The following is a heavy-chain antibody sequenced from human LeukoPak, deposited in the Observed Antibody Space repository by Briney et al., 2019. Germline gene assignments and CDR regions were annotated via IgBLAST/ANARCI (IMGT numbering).Heavy chain of an antibody. Sequence: GGSLRLSCAASGFTFSSYAMHWVRQAPGKGLEGVAVISYDGSNKYYADSVKGRFTISRDNSKNTLYLQMNSLRAEDTAVYYCARDRVVVVAATGEFDYWGQGTLVTVSS. CDR1: GFTFSSYA. CDR3: ARDRVVVVAATGEFDY. CDR2: ISYDGSNK. J-gene: IGHJ4*02. D-gene: IGHD2-15*01. V-gene: IGHV3-30-3*01.